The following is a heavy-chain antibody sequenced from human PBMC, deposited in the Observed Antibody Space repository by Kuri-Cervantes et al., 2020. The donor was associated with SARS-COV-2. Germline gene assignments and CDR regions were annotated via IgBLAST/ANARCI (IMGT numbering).Heavy chain of an antibody. CDR1: GYTFTGYY. J-gene: IGHJ4*02. CDR2: INPNSGGT. D-gene: IGHD2-21*01. Sequence: ASVKVSCKASGYTFTGYYMHWVRQAPGQGLEWMGWINPNSGGTNCAQKFQGRVTMTRDTSISTAYMELSRLRSEDTAVYYCARIERAYCGGDCYRRDDYWGQGTLVTVSS. V-gene: IGHV1-2*02. CDR3: ARIERAYCGGDCYRRDDY.